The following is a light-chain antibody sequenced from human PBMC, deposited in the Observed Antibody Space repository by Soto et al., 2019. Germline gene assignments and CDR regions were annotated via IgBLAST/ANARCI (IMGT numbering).Light chain of an antibody. Sequence: ERVMTQSPATLSVSPGERATLSCRASQSVSSNLAWYQQKPGQAPRLLIYGASTRATGIPGTFSGSGSGTEFTLTINSLQPDDFATYYCQQYKSYWTFGQGTKVDIK. CDR2: GAS. V-gene: IGKV3-15*01. J-gene: IGKJ1*01. CDR3: QQYKSYWT. CDR1: QSVSSN.